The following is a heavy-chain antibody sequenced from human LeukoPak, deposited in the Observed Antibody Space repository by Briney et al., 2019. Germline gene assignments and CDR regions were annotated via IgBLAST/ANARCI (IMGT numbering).Heavy chain of an antibody. D-gene: IGHD3-10*01. CDR1: GGSISSSSYN. Sequence: PSETLSLTCTVSGGSISSSSYNWGWIRQPPGKGLEWIGNIFYSGNTYYNPSLKSRVTISVDTSKNQFSLKLSSVTAADTAIYYCARGGYYGSGNDFRFDPWGQGTLVTVSS. J-gene: IGHJ5*02. V-gene: IGHV4-39*07. CDR2: IFYSGNT. CDR3: ARGGYYGSGNDFRFDP.